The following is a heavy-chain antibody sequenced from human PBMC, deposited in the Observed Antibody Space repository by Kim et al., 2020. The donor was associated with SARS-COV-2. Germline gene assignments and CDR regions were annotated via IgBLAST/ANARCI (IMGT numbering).Heavy chain of an antibody. Sequence: GESLKISCKGSGYSFTSYWIGWVRQMPGKGLEWMGIIYPGDSDTRYSPSFQGQVTISADKSISTAYLQWSSLKASDTAMYYCARHSRRCSSTSCRNWFDPWGQGTLVTVSS. J-gene: IGHJ5*02. D-gene: IGHD2-2*01. V-gene: IGHV5-51*01. CDR3: ARHSRRCSSTSCRNWFDP. CDR1: GYSFTSYW. CDR2: IYPGDSDT.